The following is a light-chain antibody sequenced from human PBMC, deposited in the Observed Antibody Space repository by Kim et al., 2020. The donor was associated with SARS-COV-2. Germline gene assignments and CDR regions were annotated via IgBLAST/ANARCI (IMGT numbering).Light chain of an antibody. CDR3: SSYTSSSTTV. J-gene: IGLJ1*01. Sequence: GQSITISCTGTSSDVGNYDHVSWYQQNPGKAPNLMIFDVSNRPSGVSNRFSGSKSGNTASLTISWLQPEDEADYYCSSYTSSSTTVFGTGTKVTVL. CDR2: DVS. V-gene: IGLV2-14*03. CDR1: SSDVGNYDH.